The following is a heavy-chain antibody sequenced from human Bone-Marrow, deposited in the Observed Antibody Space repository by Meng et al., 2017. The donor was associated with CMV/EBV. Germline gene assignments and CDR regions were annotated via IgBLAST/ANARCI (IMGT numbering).Heavy chain of an antibody. J-gene: IGHJ4*02. CDR2: ISYDGSTK. CDR1: GFTFSSYA. Sequence: SLKISCAASGFTFSSYAMHWVRQARGKGLEWVAVISYDGSTKYYANSVKERFTISRDNSKNTLYLQMNSLRAEDTAVYYWASDSSLPVIPAAGTLDYWGQGTLVTVSS. V-gene: IGHV3-30*04. D-gene: IGHD6-13*01. CDR3: ASDSSLPVIPAAGTLDY.